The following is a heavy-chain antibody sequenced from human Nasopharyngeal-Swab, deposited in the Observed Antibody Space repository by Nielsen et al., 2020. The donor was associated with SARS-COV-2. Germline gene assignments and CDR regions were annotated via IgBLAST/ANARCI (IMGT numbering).Heavy chain of an antibody. CDR1: GGSFSADY. V-gene: IGHV4-34*01. J-gene: IGHJ6*03. Sequence: SETLSLTCAVYGGSFSADYWGWIRQPPGRGLEWIGEINHSGSPNYDQSLKSRVTISVDPSKNQFSLRLSSVTAADTAVYYCARGLSGIVPSPILGLGPYYYYYYMDVWGKGTTVTVSS. CDR2: INHSGSP. CDR3: ARGLSGIVPSPILGLGPYYYYYYMDV. D-gene: IGHD7-27*01.